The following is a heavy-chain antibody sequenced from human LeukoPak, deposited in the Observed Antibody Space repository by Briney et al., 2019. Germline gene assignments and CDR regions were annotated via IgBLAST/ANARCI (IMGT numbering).Heavy chain of an antibody. J-gene: IGHJ5*02. Sequence: GGSLRLSCAASGFTFSSYAMSGVRQAPGKGLEWVSAISGSGGSTYYADSVKGRFTISRDNSKNTLYLQMNSLRAEDTAVYYCAKDPTLRYSSGWSSGDWFDPWGQGTLVTVSS. CDR3: AKDPTLRYSSGWSSGDWFDP. CDR2: ISGSGGST. D-gene: IGHD6-19*01. CDR1: GFTFSSYA. V-gene: IGHV3-23*01.